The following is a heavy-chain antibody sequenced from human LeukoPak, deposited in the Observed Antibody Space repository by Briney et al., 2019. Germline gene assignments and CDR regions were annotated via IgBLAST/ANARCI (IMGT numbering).Heavy chain of an antibody. V-gene: IGHV4-59*01. D-gene: IGHD6-13*01. CDR1: GGSISSYY. Sequence: PSETLSLTCTVSGGSISSYYWSWIRQPPGKGLEWIGYIYYSGSTNYNPSLKSRVTISVDTSKNQFSLKLSSVTAADTAVYYCARYAKQQLAQGYYFYMDVWGKGTTVTISS. J-gene: IGHJ6*03. CDR2: IYYSGST. CDR3: ARYAKQQLAQGYYFYMDV.